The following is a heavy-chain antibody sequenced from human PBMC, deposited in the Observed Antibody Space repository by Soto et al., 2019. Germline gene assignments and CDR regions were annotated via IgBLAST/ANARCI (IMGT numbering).Heavy chain of an antibody. CDR2: ISAHNGNT. V-gene: IGHV1-18*01. CDR3: ARGRYGDY. CDR1: GYAFTTYG. D-gene: IGHD1-1*01. Sequence: QVHLVQSGAEVKKPGASVKVSCKGSGYAFTTYGITWVRQAPGQGLEWMGWISAHNGNTNYAQKLQGRVTVTRDTSTSTAYMELRSLRSDEPAVYYCARGRYGDYWGQGARVTVSS. J-gene: IGHJ4*02.